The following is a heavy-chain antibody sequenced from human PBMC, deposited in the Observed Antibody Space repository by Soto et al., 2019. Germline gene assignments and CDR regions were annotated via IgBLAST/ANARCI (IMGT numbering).Heavy chain of an antibody. J-gene: IGHJ4*02. CDR1: GFTFRNYR. Sequence: GGSLRLSCAASGFTFRNYRINSARSAPETRPDWVSYIGIGGSTYYADSVKGRFTISRDNSKSTLYLQMNSLRPDDTAMYYCARDGVSSTEYAWNYGTYFDYWGQGALVTVSS. V-gene: IGHV3-48*01. CDR3: ARDGVSSTEYAWNYGTYFDY. D-gene: IGHD1-7*01. CDR2: IGIGGST.